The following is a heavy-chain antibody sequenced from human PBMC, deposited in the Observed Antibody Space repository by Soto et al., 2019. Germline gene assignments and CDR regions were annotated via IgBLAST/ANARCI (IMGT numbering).Heavy chain of an antibody. CDR1: GYTFTSYA. J-gene: IGHJ4*02. V-gene: IGHV1-3*05. Sequence: QVQLVQSGAEEKKPGASVKVSCKASGYTFTSYAMHWVRQAPGQRLEWMGWINAGNGNTKYSQKFQGRVTITRDTSASTAYMELSSLRSEDTAVYYCARDLGGIAVAGFDYWGQGTLVTVSS. D-gene: IGHD6-19*01. CDR3: ARDLGGIAVAGFDY. CDR2: INAGNGNT.